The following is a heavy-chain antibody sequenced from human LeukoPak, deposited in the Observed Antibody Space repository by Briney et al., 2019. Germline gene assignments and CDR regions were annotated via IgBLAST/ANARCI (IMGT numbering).Heavy chain of an antibody. CDR1: GYTFTGYY. V-gene: IGHV1-18*04. CDR2: ISAYNGNT. Sequence: ASVKVSCKASGYTFTGYYMHWVRQAPGQGLEWMGWISAYNGNTNYAQKLQGRVTMTTDTSTSTAYMELRSLRSDDTAVYYCARDGRYITMVRGVIGPDYYYGMDVWGQGTTVTVSS. CDR3: ARDGRYITMVRGVIGPDYYYGMDV. J-gene: IGHJ6*02. D-gene: IGHD3-10*01.